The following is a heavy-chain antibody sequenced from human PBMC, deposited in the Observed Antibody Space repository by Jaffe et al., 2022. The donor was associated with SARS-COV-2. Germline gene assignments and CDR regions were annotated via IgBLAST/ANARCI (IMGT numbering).Heavy chain of an antibody. CDR3: ATRDYAVEYSFGSSSNYFDY. Sequence: QVQLVQSGAEVKKPGASVKVSCKVSGYTLTELSMHWVRQAPGKGLEWMGGFDPEDGETIYAQKFQGRVTMTEDTSTDTAYMELSSLRSEDTAVYYCATRDYAVEYSFGSSSNYFDYWGQGTLVTVSS. CDR1: GYTLTELS. CDR2: FDPEDGET. J-gene: IGHJ4*02. D-gene: IGHD4-17*01. V-gene: IGHV1-24*01.